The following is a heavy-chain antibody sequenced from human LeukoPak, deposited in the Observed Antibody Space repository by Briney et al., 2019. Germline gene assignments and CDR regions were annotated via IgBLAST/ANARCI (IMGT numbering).Heavy chain of an antibody. J-gene: IGHJ3*02. CDR3: TTDLWQWLIQRSLATFVI. D-gene: IGHD6-19*01. CDR1: GFTFTNAW. CDR2: IKSKADGGTT. V-gene: IGHV3-15*01. Sequence: GGSLSLTCAASGFTFTNAWMSWVRQAPGKGLEWVGRIKSKADGGTTDYAPPVKGRFTISRDDSENTLFLQMNSLKTEDTAVYYCTTDLWQWLIQRSLATFVIWGQGTMVTVSS.